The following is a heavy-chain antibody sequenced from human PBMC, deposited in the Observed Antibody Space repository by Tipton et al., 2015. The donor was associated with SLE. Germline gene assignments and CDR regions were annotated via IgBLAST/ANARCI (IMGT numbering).Heavy chain of an antibody. D-gene: IGHD5-12*01. V-gene: IGHV1-18*01. CDR3: ARSIVATTDFDY. Sequence: QVQLVQSGAEVKKPGASVKVSCKASGYTFINHGISWVRQAPGQGLEWMGWISTYSGTTNYAQQLQGRVTMTTDTSTSTAYMELRSLRSDDTAVYYCARSIVATTDFDYWGQGTLVTVSA. CDR1: GYTFINHG. J-gene: IGHJ4*02. CDR2: ISTYSGTT.